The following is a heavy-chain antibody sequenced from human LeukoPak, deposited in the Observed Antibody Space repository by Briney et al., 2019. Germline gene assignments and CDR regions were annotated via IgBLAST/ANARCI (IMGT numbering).Heavy chain of an antibody. CDR1: GFTFSSYS. J-gene: IGHJ5*02. CDR2: ISSSSSYI. D-gene: IGHD3-10*01. CDR3: ARGDRSGNYYGSGSP. Sequence: PGGALRLSCAVSGFTFSSYSMNWVRQAPGKGLEWVSSISSSSSYIYYADSVKGRFTISRDNAKNSLYLQMNSLRAEDTAVYYCARGDRSGNYYGSGSPWGQGTLVTVSS. V-gene: IGHV3-21*01.